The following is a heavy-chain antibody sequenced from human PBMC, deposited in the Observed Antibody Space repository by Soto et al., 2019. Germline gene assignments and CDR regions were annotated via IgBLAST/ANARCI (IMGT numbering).Heavy chain of an antibody. CDR2: ISGSGGST. CDR1: GFTFSSYA. CDR3: EKCLRITISGGFDP. V-gene: IGHV3-23*01. Sequence: GGSLRLSCAASGFTFSSYAMSWVRQAPGKGLEWVSAISGSGGSTYYADSVKGRFTISRDNSKNTLYLQMNSLRAEHTAVYYCEKCLRITISGGFDPWGQGTRVTVSS. J-gene: IGHJ5*02. D-gene: IGHD3-3*01.